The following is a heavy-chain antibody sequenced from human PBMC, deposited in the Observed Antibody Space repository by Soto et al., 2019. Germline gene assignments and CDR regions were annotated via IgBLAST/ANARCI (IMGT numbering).Heavy chain of an antibody. D-gene: IGHD2-15*01. Sequence: ASVKVSCKASGYTFTSYGISWVRQAPGQGLEWMGWISAYNGNTNYAQKLQGRVTMTTDTSTSTAYMELRSLRSDDTAVYYCAREGEAVVVAATPIVGYYGMDVWGEGTTVTVSS. J-gene: IGHJ6*04. V-gene: IGHV1-18*04. CDR1: GYTFTSYG. CDR2: ISAYNGNT. CDR3: AREGEAVVVAATPIVGYYGMDV.